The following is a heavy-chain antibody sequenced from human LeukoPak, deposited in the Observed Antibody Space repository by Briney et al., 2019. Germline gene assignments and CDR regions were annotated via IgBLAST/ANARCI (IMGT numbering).Heavy chain of an antibody. J-gene: IGHJ4*02. CDR1: CYSITRAYY. D-gene: IGHD2-2*01. CDR2: FFLKGST. Sequence: SETLSLTRTLSCYSITRAYYWGWILQPPGKGLEWIGRFFLKGSTYYNPSLKRRVTISVDTSKNQFSLTLSSVTAADTAVYYCARVARCTSCFDVDYWGQGTLVTVSS. CDR3: ARVARCTSCFDVDY. V-gene: IGHV4-38-2*02.